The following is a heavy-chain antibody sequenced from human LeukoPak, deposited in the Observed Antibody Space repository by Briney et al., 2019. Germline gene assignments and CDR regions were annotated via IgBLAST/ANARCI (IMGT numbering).Heavy chain of an antibody. CDR2: INHSGST. J-gene: IGHJ5*02. Sequence: SETLSLTCAVYGGSFSGYYWSWIRQPPGKGLEWIGEINHSGSTNYNPSLKSRVTISVDTSKNQFSLKLSSVTAADTAVYYCARSKRGRSHNWNYVPLGANWFDPWGQGTLVTVSS. CDR3: ARSKRGRSHNWNYVPLGANWFDP. V-gene: IGHV4-34*01. D-gene: IGHD1-7*01. CDR1: GGSFSGYY.